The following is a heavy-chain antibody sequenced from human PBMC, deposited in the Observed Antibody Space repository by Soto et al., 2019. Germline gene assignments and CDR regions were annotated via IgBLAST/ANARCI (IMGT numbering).Heavy chain of an antibody. V-gene: IGHV3-23*01. D-gene: IGHD3-22*01. CDR3: AIYSGYYYDSIGYTTPGMDV. Sequence: GRPKRLPDIAMEFNFVNHAMRRIRQPPREGLEGVSDTSGRGGSTNYADSVKGRFTISRDTSKNTLYLQMSSLRAEDTAVYYCAIYSGYYYDSIGYTTPGMDVWGQGTTVTVSS. CDR1: EFNFVNHA. J-gene: IGHJ6*02. CDR2: TSGRGGST.